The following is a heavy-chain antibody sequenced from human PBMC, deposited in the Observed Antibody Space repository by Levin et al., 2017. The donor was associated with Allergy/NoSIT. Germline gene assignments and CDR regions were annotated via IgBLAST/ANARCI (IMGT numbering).Heavy chain of an antibody. J-gene: IGHJ4*02. CDR1: GGSFSGYY. CDR3: ARGYYGSGSYDKIDY. Sequence: SETLSLTCAVYGGSFSGYYWSWIRQPPGKGLEWIGEINHSGSTNYNPSLKSRVTISVDTSKNQFSLKLSSVTAADTAVYYCARGYYGSGSYDKIDYWGQGTLVTVSS. CDR2: INHSGST. V-gene: IGHV4-34*01. D-gene: IGHD3-10*01.